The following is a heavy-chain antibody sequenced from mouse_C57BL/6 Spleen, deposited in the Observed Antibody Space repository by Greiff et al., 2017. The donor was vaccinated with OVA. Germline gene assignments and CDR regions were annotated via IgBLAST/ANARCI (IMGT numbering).Heavy chain of an antibody. D-gene: IGHD3-2*02. J-gene: IGHJ3*01. CDR2: ISSGGSYT. Sequence: EVKVVESGGDLVKPGGSLKLSCAASGFTFSSYGMSWVRQTPDKRLEWVATISSGGSYTYYPDSVKGRFTISRDNAKNTLYLQMSSLKSEDTAMYYCARHLETAQATSWFAYWGQGTLVTVSA. CDR3: ARHLETAQATSWFAY. V-gene: IGHV5-6*01. CDR1: GFTFSSYG.